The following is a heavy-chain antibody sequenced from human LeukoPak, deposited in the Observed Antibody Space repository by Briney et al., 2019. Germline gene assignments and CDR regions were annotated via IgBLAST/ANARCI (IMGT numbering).Heavy chain of an antibody. CDR3: SRKGWFGQYYMDV. J-gene: IGHJ6*03. V-gene: IGHV3-48*01. CDR2: ISTSSTTI. Sequence: GGSLRLSCAASGFTFSSYSMNWVRQAPGKGLEWVSYISTSSTTIYYADSVKGRFSISRDNAKNSLYLQMNSLTTEDTAVYYCSRKGWFGQYYMDVWGKGTTVTVSS. CDR1: GFTFSSYS. D-gene: IGHD3-10*01.